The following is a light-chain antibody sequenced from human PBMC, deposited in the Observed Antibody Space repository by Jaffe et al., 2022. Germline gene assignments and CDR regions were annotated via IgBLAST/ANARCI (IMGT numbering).Light chain of an antibody. CDR2: WAS. CDR1: QSVSYSSNNKNH. J-gene: IGKJ1*01. V-gene: IGKV4-1*01. CDR3: QQYYSTPT. Sequence: DIVMTQSPDSLAVSLGERATINCKSSQSVSYSSNNKNHLAWYQQKPGQPPKLLIYWASTRESGVPDRFSGSGSGTDFTLTISSLQAEDVAVYYCQQYYSTPTFGQGTKVAIK.